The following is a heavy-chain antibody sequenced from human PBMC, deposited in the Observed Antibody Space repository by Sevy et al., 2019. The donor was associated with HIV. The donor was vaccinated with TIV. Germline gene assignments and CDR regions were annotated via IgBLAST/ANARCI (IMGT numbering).Heavy chain of an antibody. V-gene: IGHV3-23*01. D-gene: IGHD3-22*01. J-gene: IGHJ6*03. CDR3: AKGGGGHYDPDEIGYYFYYYNMDV. CDR1: GFSFDSYG. Sequence: GGSLRLSCAVSGFSFDSYGMTWVRQAPGKGLEWVSGISGSGTRTYYADSVKGRFIFSRDNSKNTLYLQMNSLRSEDTAIYYCAKGGGGHYDPDEIGYYFYYYNMDVWGKGTTVTVSS. CDR2: ISGSGTRT.